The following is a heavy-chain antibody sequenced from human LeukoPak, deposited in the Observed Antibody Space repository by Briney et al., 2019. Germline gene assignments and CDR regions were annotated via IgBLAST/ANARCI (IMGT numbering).Heavy chain of an antibody. CDR3: AKAGGQLWLLDY. D-gene: IGHD5-18*01. CDR2: ISYDGGNK. V-gene: IGHV3-30*18. CDR1: GFTFSSYG. J-gene: IGHJ4*02. Sequence: GGSLRLSCAASGFTFSSYGMHWVRQAPGKGLEWVAVISYDGGNKYYADSVKGRFTISRDNSKNTLYLQMNSLRAEDTAVYYCAKAGGQLWLLDYWGQGTLVTVSS.